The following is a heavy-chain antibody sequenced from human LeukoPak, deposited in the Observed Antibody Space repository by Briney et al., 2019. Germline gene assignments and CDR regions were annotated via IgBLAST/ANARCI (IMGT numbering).Heavy chain of an antibody. CDR3: ARHPPPFGVVIPGAFDI. V-gene: IGHV4-34*01. J-gene: IGHJ3*02. Sequence: SETLSLTCAVYDGSLSGNYWSWIRQPPGKGLEWIGEINHSGSTNYNPSLKSRVTISVDTSKNQFSLKLSSVTAADTAVYYCARHPPPFGVVIPGAFDIWGQGTMVTVSS. CDR1: DGSLSGNY. D-gene: IGHD3-3*01. CDR2: INHSGST.